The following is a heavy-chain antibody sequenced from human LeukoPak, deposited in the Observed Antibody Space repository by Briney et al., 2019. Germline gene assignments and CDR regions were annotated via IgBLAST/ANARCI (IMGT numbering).Heavy chain of an antibody. CDR3: AKTHVGTTFFEF. V-gene: IGHV3-23*01. CDR2: ISAGGSQI. J-gene: IGHJ4*02. D-gene: IGHD2/OR15-2a*01. CDR1: GFTFSSYA. Sequence: GGSLRLSCAASGFTFSSYAMSWVRQAPGKGLEWVSAISAGGSQIFYGASVKGRFTTSRDNSKNMLHLQMNSLRAEDTAVYHCAKTHVGTTFFEFWGQGTLVTVSS.